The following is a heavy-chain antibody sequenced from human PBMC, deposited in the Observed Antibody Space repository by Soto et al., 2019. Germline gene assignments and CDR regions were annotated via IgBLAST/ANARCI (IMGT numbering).Heavy chain of an antibody. CDR3: ARVPLSGDDILTGFWFDP. V-gene: IGHV4-59*01. CDR1: GGSISSYY. Sequence: SETLSLTGTVSGGSISSYYWSWIRQPPGKGLEWIGYIYYSGSTNYNPSLKSRVTISVDTSKNQFSLKLSSVTAADTAVYYCARVPLSGDDILTGFWFDPWGQGALVTVS. D-gene: IGHD3-9*01. J-gene: IGHJ5*02. CDR2: IYYSGST.